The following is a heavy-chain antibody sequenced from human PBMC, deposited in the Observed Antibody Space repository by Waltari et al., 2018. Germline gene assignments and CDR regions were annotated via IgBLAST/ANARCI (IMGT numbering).Heavy chain of an antibody. D-gene: IGHD1-1*01. CDR2: IGPDGSDK. J-gene: IGHJ4*02. CDR3: VGWNDPINS. CDR1: RVPTRRFW. V-gene: IGHV3-7*01. Sequence: EAQLVQSVGGLVQPGGALTISCSAPRVPTRRFWMTWSRQGPGQGLQWVAHIGPDGSDKYYVDSVKGRFTISRDNAENSLLLQMSSLRVEDTALYYCVGWNDPINSWGQGTLVAVSS.